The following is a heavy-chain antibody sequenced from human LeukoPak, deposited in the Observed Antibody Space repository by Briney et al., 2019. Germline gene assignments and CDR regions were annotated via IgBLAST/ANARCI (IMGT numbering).Heavy chain of an antibody. CDR3: AKEYDSGGYGANFDY. CDR2: VSSDGGTK. D-gene: IGHD3-10*01. V-gene: IGHV3-30*18. Sequence: QPGGSLRLSCTASKLTFGNYGMQWVREAPGKGLEWVAVVSSDGGTKYYADSVRGRFTISRDNSRNTMYLQMDSLRAEDTAVYYCAKEYDSGGYGANFDYWGQGTLVTVSS. J-gene: IGHJ4*02. CDR1: KLTFGNYG.